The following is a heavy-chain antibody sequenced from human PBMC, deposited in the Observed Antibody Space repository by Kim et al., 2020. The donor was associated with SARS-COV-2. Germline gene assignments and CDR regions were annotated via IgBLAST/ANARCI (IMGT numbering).Heavy chain of an antibody. CDR1: GFTFSSYA. J-gene: IGHJ3*02. D-gene: IGHD3-10*01. CDR3: AKDLGHGVDHALDI. CDR2: ISGSGGGT. V-gene: IGHV3-23*01. Sequence: GGSLRLSCAASGFTFSSYAMSWVRQSPGKGLEWVSGISGSGGGTYYADSVKGRFTISRDNPKNTLYLQMNSLRAEDTAVYYCAKDLGHGVDHALDIWGQGTMVTGSS.